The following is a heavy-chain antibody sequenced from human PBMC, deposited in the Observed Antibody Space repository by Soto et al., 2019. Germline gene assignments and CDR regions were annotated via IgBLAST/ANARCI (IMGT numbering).Heavy chain of an antibody. D-gene: IGHD2-8*01. V-gene: IGHV3-30*18. CDR2: ISYDGSNK. Sequence: QVQLVESGGGVVQPGRSLRLSCAASGFTFSSYGMHWVRQAPGKGLEWVAVISYDGSNKYYADSVKGRFTISRDNSKNTRYLQMNSLRAEDTAVYYCAEVGPGVFDYWGQGTLVTVSS. CDR1: GFTFSSYG. J-gene: IGHJ4*02. CDR3: AEVGPGVFDY.